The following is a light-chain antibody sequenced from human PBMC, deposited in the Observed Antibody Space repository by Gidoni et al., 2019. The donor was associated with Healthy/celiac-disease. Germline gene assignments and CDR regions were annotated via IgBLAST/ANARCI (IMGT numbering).Light chain of an antibody. V-gene: IGKV1-39*01. J-gene: IGKJ5*01. CDR1: QSISSY. Sequence: DIQMTQSPSSLSASVGDRVTITCRASQSISSYLNWYQQKPGKVPKLLIYAASSLQSGVPSRFSGSGSGTDFTLTISSLQPEDFATYYSQQSYSTPRTFGQXTRLEIK. CDR2: AAS. CDR3: QQSYSTPRT.